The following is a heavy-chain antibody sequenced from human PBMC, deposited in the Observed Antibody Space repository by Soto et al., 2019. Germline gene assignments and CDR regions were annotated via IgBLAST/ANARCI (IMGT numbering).Heavy chain of an antibody. J-gene: IGHJ5*01. V-gene: IGHV1-69*01. Sequence: GDSVKVSCTASGRTFSSYAISWVRQAPGQGLEWMGGIIPIFGTANYAQKFQGRVTITADESTSTAYMELSSLRSEDTAVYYCARDDKPNIFGVVIPHWFDSWGQGTLVTVSS. D-gene: IGHD3-3*01. CDR1: GRTFSSYA. CDR2: IIPIFGTA. CDR3: ARDDKPNIFGVVIPHWFDS.